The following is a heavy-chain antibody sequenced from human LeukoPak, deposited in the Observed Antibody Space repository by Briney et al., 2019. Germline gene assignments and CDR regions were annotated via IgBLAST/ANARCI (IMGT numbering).Heavy chain of an antibody. Sequence: SETLSLTCTVSGGSISSSSYYWGWIRQPPGKGLEWIGSIYYSGSTYYNPSLKSRVTISVDTSKNQFSLKLSSVTAADTAVYYCARHFYAYRHTERIYYMDVWGKGTTVTVSS. CDR1: GGSISSSSYY. D-gene: IGHD1-1*01. CDR3: ARHFYAYRHTERIYYMDV. V-gene: IGHV4-39*01. CDR2: IYYSGST. J-gene: IGHJ6*03.